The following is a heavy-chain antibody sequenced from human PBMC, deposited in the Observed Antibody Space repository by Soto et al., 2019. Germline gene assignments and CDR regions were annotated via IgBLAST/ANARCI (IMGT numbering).Heavy chain of an antibody. Sequence: QVQLVQSGAEVKKPGASVKVSCKASGYTFTSYYMHWVRQAPGQGLEWMGIINPSGGSTSYAQKFQGRVTMTRDTYTSTVYMELSSLRSEDTAVYYCARKSDSSGYPYYYYYYGMDVWGQGTTVTVSS. CDR3: ARKSDSSGYPYYYYYYGMDV. CDR1: GYTFTSYY. CDR2: INPSGGST. V-gene: IGHV1-46*01. J-gene: IGHJ6*02. D-gene: IGHD3-22*01.